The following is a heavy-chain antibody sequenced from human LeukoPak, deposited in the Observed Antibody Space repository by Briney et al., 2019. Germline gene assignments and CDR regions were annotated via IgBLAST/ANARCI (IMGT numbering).Heavy chain of an antibody. J-gene: IGHJ6*02. Sequence: PGGSLRLSCAASGFTFDDYAIHWVRQAPGKGLEWVSGISWNSGSIGYADSVKGRFTISRDNAKNSLYLQMNSLRAEDTAVYYCARVSRLGGGNFYGMDVWGQGTTVTVSS. CDR2: ISWNSGSI. CDR3: ARVSRLGGGNFYGMDV. D-gene: IGHD4-23*01. V-gene: IGHV3-9*01. CDR1: GFTFDDYA.